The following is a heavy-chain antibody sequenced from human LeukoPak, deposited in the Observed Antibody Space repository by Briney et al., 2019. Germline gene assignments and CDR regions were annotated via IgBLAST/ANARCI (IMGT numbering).Heavy chain of an antibody. J-gene: IGHJ4*02. V-gene: IGHV3-21*05. Sequence: GGSLRLSCAASGFTFNTYTMGWVRQAPGKGLEWVSFITSSSGFILYADSVKGRFTISRDNAKMSLYLQMHSLRADDTGVYYCARDDHHVYYYDSSGYPGAYFDYWGQGTLVTVSS. D-gene: IGHD3-22*01. CDR3: ARDDHHVYYYDSSGYPGAYFDY. CDR1: GFTFNTYT. CDR2: ITSSSGFI.